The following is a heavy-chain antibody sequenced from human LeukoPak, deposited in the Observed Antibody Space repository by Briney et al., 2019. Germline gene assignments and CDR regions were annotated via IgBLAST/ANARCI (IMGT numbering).Heavy chain of an antibody. D-gene: IGHD4-17*01. CDR1: GGTFSSYA. V-gene: IGHV1-69*04. CDR2: IIPILGIA. J-gene: IGHJ4*02. Sequence: GSSVKVSCKASGGTFSSYAISWVRQAPGQGLEWMGRIIPILGIANYAQKFQGRVTITADKSTSTAYMELRSLRSDDTAVYYCARDRTGTTVTVNDYWGQGTLVTVSS. CDR3: ARDRTGTTVTVNDY.